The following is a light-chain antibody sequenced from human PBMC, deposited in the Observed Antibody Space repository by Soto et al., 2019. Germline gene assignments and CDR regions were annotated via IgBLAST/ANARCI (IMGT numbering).Light chain of an antibody. CDR2: AVS. Sequence: EIVLTQSPGTVSLSPGXRVTLSCRASQSVSSSYLAWYQQKVGQAPRLLIYAVSSRATGIPDRFSGSGSGTDFTLTISRLAPGDFAVYYCQKYGTSVTFGGGTKADIK. CDR3: QKYGTSVT. J-gene: IGKJ4*01. V-gene: IGKV3-20*01. CDR1: QSVSSSY.